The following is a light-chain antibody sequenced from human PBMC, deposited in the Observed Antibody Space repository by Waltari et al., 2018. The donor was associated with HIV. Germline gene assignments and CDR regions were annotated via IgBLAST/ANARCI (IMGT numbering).Light chain of an antibody. CDR1: SSDVCGYIN. J-gene: IGLJ2*01. CDR2: DVT. CDR3: TSYGGNNNLL. V-gene: IGLV2-8*01. Sequence: QSALTQPPSASGSPGQSVTISCTGTSSDVCGYINVSCYQQHPGKAPKLIIYDVTKRPSGVPYRFSGSKSGNTASLTVSGLQAEDEADYYCTSYGGNNNLLFGGGTKLTVL.